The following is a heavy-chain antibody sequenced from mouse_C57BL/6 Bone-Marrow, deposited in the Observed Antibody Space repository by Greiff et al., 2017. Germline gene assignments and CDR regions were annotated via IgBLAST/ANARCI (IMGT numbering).Heavy chain of an antibody. V-gene: IGHV1-81*01. CDR2: IYPRSGNT. J-gene: IGHJ2*01. CDR1: GYTFTSYG. Sequence: VQGVESGAELARPGASVKLSCKASGYTFTSYGISWVKQRTGQGLEWIGEIYPRSGNTYYNEKFKGKATLTADKSSSTAYMELRSLTSEDSAVYFCARFVFDYWGQGTTLTVSS. CDR3: ARFVFDY.